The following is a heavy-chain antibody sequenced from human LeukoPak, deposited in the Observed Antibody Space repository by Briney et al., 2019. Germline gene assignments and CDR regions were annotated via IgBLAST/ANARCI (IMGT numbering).Heavy chain of an antibody. CDR1: GFIVSSNY. J-gene: IGHJ4*02. D-gene: IGHD3-9*01. Sequence: GGSLRLSCAASGFIVSSNYMSWVRQTPDKGLEWVALISYDGSSESYADSVKGRFTISRDNSKNTLYLQMNSLRPDDTAVYYCARDQSNDIKTSDLDYWGQGTLVTVSS. CDR3: ARDQSNDIKTSDLDY. V-gene: IGHV3-30*19. CDR2: ISYDGSSE.